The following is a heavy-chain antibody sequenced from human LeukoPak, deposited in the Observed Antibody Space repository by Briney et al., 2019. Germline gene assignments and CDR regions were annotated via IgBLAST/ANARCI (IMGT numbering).Heavy chain of an antibody. D-gene: IGHD4-17*01. CDR2: IYTSGST. V-gene: IGHV4-4*07. CDR3: ARDNHYGDYLDAFGI. CDR1: GGSISSYY. J-gene: IGHJ3*02. Sequence: SETLSLTCTVSGGSISSYYWSWIRQPAGKGLEWIGRIYTSGSTNYNPSLKSRVTMSVDTSKNQFSLKLSSVTAADTAVYYCARDNHYGDYLDAFGIWGQGTMVTVSS.